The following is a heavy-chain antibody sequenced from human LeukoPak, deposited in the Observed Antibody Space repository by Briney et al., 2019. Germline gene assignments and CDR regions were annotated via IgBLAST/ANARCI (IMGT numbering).Heavy chain of an antibody. Sequence: SSETLSLTCTVSGGSISSSSYYWGWIRQPPGKGLEWIGSIYYSGSTYYNPSLKSRVTISVDTSKNQFSLKLSSVTAADTAAYYCAKTYEGYRGVSMDVWGQGTTVTVSS. CDR1: GGSISSSSYY. V-gene: IGHV4-39*07. J-gene: IGHJ6*02. CDR3: AKTYEGYRGVSMDV. CDR2: IYYSGST. D-gene: IGHD3-10*01.